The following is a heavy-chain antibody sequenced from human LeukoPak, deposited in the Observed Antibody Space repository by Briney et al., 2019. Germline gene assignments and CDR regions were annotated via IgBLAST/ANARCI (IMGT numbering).Heavy chain of an antibody. D-gene: IGHD5-18*01. CDR3: AKGGGYSYGYIDY. J-gene: IGHJ4*02. CDR2: ISYDGSNK. CDR1: GFTFGSYA. V-gene: IGHV3-30*04. Sequence: GGSLRLSCAASGFTFGSYAMHWVRQTPGKGLESVAVISYDGSNKYYADSVKGRFTISRDNSKNTLYLQMNSLRAEDTAVYYCAKGGGYSYGYIDYWGQGTLVTVSS.